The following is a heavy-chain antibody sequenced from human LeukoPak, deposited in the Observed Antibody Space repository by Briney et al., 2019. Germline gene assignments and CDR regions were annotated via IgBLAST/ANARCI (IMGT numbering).Heavy chain of an antibody. D-gene: IGHD3-3*01. CDR2: ISSNGISP. CDR1: GLTFSDFA. V-gene: IGHV3-64*01. CDR3: VRAHSIHDYHYGIDV. Sequence: GGSLRLSCAASGLTFSDFAMHWLRQAPGKGLEYVSTISSNGISPYYANSVKGRFTISRDNYMNMMYLQMGSMRDDDTAVYYCVRAHSIHDYHYGIDVWGHGTTATVSS. J-gene: IGHJ6*02.